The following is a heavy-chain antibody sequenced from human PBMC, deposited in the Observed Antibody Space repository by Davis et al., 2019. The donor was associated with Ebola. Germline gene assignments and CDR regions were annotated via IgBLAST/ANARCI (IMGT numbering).Heavy chain of an antibody. CDR2: IRSKANSYAT. D-gene: IGHD4-17*01. J-gene: IGHJ4*02. CDR1: EFTFSGSA. CDR3: TSAYGDWDY. V-gene: IGHV3-73*01. Sequence: GESLKISCAASEFTFSGSAMHWVRQASGKGLEWVGRIRSKANSYATAYAASVKGRFTISRDDSKNTAYLQMNSLKTEDTAVYYCTSAYGDWDYWGQGTLVTVSS.